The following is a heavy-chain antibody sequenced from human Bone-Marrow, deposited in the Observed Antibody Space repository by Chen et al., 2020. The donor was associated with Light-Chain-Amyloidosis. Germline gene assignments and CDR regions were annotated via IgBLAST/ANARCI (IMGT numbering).Heavy chain of an antibody. CDR2: ISWNIGSI. V-gene: IGHV3-9*01. Sequence: EVQLVESGGGLVQPGRSLRLSCAASGFTFDDYAMHWVRQAPGKGLEWVSGISWNIGSIGYADSVKGRFTISSDNAKHSLYRQMNSLRAEDTSFYYCAKDGTYYYDSSGYYFDYWGQGTLVTVSS. CDR3: AKDGTYYYDSSGYYFDY. CDR1: GFTFDDYA. J-gene: IGHJ4*02. D-gene: IGHD3-22*01.